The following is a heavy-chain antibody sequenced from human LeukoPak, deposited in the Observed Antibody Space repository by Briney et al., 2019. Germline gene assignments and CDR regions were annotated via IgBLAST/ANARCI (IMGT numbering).Heavy chain of an antibody. J-gene: IGHJ4*02. V-gene: IGHV3-7*01. CDR1: GFTFSNYW. CDR3: ARARYSDY. Sequence: GGSLRLSCAASGFTFSNYWMTWGRQAPGKGLEWVANIKQDGSEKDYVDSVKGRFTISRDNVKNSLYLQMNSLRAEDTAVYYCARARYSDYWGQGTLVTVSS. CDR2: IKQDGSEK.